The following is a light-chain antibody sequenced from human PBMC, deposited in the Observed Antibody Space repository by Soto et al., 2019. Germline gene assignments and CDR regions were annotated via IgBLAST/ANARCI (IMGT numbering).Light chain of an antibody. CDR3: QQRSNWPPVYT. J-gene: IGKJ2*01. CDR2: VAS. V-gene: IGKV3-11*01. CDR1: QSVSNY. Sequence: EIVLTQSPATLSLSPGERATLSCRASQSVSNYLAWYQQKPGQAPRLLIYVASNRATGIPARFSGSGSGTDFTHTISSLEPEDFAVYYCQQRSNWPPVYTFGQGTKLEI.